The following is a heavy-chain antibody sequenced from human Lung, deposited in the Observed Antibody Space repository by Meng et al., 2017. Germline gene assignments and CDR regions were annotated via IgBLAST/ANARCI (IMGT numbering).Heavy chain of an antibody. J-gene: IGHJ4*02. CDR3: AKALGWGSSPDY. Sequence: QVQRVQSGAEGKKPGASGKVACKASGYTFPAYYIHWVRQAPGQGLEWMGRINPNSGGTNFAQKFQGRVIMTRDTSISTAYMELSSLGFDDTAVYYCAKALGWGSSPDYWGQGILVTVSS. V-gene: IGHV1-2*06. D-gene: IGHD2-21*01. CDR2: INPNSGGT. CDR1: GYTFPAYY.